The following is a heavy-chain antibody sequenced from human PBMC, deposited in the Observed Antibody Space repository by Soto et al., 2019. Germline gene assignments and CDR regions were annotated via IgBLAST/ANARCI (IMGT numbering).Heavy chain of an antibody. CDR2: IWYDGSNK. Sequence: QVQLVESGGGVVQPGRSLRLSCAASGFTFSSYGMHWVRQAPGKGLEWVAVIWYDGSNKYYADSVKGRFTISRDNSKNTLYLQTNSLRAEDTAVYYCARDRRSGIAVAGTPGNWGQGTLVTVSS. D-gene: IGHD6-19*01. J-gene: IGHJ4*02. CDR1: GFTFSSYG. V-gene: IGHV3-33*01. CDR3: ARDRRSGIAVAGTPGN.